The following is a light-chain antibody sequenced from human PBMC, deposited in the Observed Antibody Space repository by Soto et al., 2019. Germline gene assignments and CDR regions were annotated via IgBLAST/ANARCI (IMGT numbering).Light chain of an antibody. V-gene: IGLV2-14*01. J-gene: IGLJ2*01. CDR2: DVS. CDR3: SSYTSSSTLVL. Sequence: QSALTQPASVSGSPGQSIIISCTATSTDVGIYNYVSWYQQYPGKAPKLMIYDVSDRPSGVSNRFSGSKSGNTASLTISGLQAEDEAVYYCSSYTSSSTLVLFGGGTKLTVL. CDR1: STDVGIYNY.